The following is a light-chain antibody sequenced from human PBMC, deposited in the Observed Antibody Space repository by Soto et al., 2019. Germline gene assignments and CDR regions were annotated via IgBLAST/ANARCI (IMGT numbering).Light chain of an antibody. CDR3: SSYTSSSLYV. CDR2: DVS. J-gene: IGLJ1*01. CDR1: SSDVGGYNY. Sequence: TQPAWVSVSTAVLIATSCTGTSSDVGGYNYVSWYQQHPGKAPKLMIYDVSNRPSGVSNRFSGSKSGNTASLTISGLQAEDEAEYYCSSYTSSSLYVFGTGTKVTVL. V-gene: IGLV2-14*01.